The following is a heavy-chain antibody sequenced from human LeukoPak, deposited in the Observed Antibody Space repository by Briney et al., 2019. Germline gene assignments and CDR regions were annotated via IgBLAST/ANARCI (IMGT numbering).Heavy chain of an antibody. CDR1: GGSISSYY. CDR2: IYYSGST. Sequence: SETLSLTCTVSGGSISSYYWSWIRQPPGKGLEWIGYIYYSGSTNYNPSLKSRVTISVDTSKNQFSLKLSSVTAADTAVYYCARGSGGYYDFWTKARGYYFDYRGQGTLVTVSS. D-gene: IGHD3-3*01. V-gene: IGHV4-59*01. CDR3: ARGSGGYYDFWTKARGYYFDY. J-gene: IGHJ4*02.